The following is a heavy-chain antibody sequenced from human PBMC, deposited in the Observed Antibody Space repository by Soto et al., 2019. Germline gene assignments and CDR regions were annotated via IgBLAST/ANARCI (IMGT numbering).Heavy chain of an antibody. J-gene: IGHJ4*02. CDR2: ISGSGGST. CDR1: GFTFSSYA. Sequence: PGGSLRLSCAASGFTFSSYATSWARQAPGKGLEWVSAISGSGGSTYYAGSVKGRFTVSRDNAKNSLYLQMNSLTVEDTAVYYCARSGELLQTFDSWGQGTLV. CDR3: ARSGELLQTFDS. V-gene: IGHV3-23*01. D-gene: IGHD1-26*01.